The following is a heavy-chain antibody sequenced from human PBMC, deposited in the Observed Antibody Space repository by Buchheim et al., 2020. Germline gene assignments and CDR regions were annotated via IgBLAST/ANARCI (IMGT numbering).Heavy chain of an antibody. V-gene: IGHV3-48*02. Sequence: EAQLVESGGGWAKPGGSLRLSCVGSGFSFSDFGMHWVRQAPGKGLEWISYITSSFSSTIYYADSVKGRFTISRDNAKNSIFPQMNSLRDADAGVYYCSKDSGGSYYSRHFDLWGRGTL. CDR3: SKDSGGSYYSRHFDL. D-gene: IGHD1-26*01. J-gene: IGHJ2*01. CDR2: ITSSFSSTI. CDR1: GFSFSDFG.